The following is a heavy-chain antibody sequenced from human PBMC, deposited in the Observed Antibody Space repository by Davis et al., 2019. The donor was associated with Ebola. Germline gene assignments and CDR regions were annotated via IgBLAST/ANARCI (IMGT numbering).Heavy chain of an antibody. V-gene: IGHV4-39*01. CDR2: IYYSGST. CDR1: SGSISSSSYY. CDR3: ACMIAVAGFVPLY. D-gene: IGHD6-19*01. J-gene: IGHJ4*02. Sequence: SETLSLTCTVSSGSISSSSYYWGWIRQPPGKGLEWIGSIYYSGSTYYNPSLKSRVTISVDTSKNQFSLKLSSVTAADTAVYYCACMIAVAGFVPLYWGQGTLVTVSS.